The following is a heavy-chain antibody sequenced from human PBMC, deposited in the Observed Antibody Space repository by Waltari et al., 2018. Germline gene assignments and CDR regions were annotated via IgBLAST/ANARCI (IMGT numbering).Heavy chain of an antibody. CDR1: GYPFTSYA. J-gene: IGHJ3*02. CDR3: AIQGDYRDAFDI. Sequence: QVQLVQSGSELKKPGASVKVSCKASGYPFTSYAMNWARQAPGQGREWMGWINPNTGNPTYAQGFTGRFVFSLDTSVSTAYLQISSLKAEDTAVYYCAIQGDYRDAFDIWGQGTMVTVSS. D-gene: IGHD4-17*01. CDR2: INPNTGNP. V-gene: IGHV7-4-1*02.